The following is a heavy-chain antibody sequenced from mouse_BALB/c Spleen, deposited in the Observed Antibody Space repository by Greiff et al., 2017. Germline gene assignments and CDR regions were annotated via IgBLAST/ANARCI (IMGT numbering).Heavy chain of an antibody. CDR3: ARYDDYDWFAY. CDR1: GYTFTDYN. J-gene: IGHJ3*01. D-gene: IGHD2-4*01. V-gene: IGHV1S29*02. CDR2: IYPYNGGT. Sequence: EVKLVESGPELVKPGASVKISCKASGYTFTDYNMHWVKQSHGKSLEWIGYIYPYNGGTGYNQKFKSKATLTVDNSSSTAYMELRSLTSEDSAVYYCARYDDYDWFAYWGQGTLVTVSA.